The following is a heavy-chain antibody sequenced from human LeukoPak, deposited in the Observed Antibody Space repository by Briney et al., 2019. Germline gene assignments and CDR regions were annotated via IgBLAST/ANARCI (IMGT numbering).Heavy chain of an antibody. CDR1: GGSINNYY. Sequence: SETLSLTCTVSGGSINNYYWTWIRQPPGKGLEWIGYVYYTGSTNYNPSLKSRVTISVDSSMNQVSLNLTSVTAADTAVYYCARDTGLPAAAYGGRRSYYYYYMDVWGKGTTVTVSS. CDR3: ARDTGLPAAAYGGRRSYYYYYMDV. CDR2: VYYTGST. V-gene: IGHV4-59*01. J-gene: IGHJ6*03. D-gene: IGHD2-2*01.